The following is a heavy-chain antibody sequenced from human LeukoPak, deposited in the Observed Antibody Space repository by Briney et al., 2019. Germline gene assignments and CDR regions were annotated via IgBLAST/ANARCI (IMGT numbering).Heavy chain of an antibody. Sequence: SSCFYISYADSLKGLFTISRENAKKSMYLQINRLRDEDTAVYYCARVAKRSSTSCCDFDYWGQGTLVTVSS. V-gene: IGHV3-21*01. J-gene: IGHJ4*02. D-gene: IGHD2-2*01. CDR3: ARVAKRSSTSCCDFDY. CDR2: SSCFYI.